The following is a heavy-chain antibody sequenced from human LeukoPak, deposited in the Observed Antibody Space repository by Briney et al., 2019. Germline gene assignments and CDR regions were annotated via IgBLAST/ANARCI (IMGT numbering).Heavy chain of an antibody. J-gene: IGHJ3*02. V-gene: IGHV1-69*05. D-gene: IGHD4-17*01. CDR3: ARVDYGDFTDAFDI. CDR1: GGTFSSYA. Sequence: SVKVSCKASGGTFSSYAISWVRQAPGQGLEWMGGIIPIFGTANYAQKFQGRVTMTRDTSISTAYMELSRLRSDDTAVYYCARVDYGDFTDAFDIWGQGTMVTVSS. CDR2: IIPIFGTA.